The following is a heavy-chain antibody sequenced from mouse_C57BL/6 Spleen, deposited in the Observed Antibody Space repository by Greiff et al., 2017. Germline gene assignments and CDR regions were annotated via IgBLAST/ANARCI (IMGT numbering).Heavy chain of an antibody. J-gene: IGHJ1*03. CDR1: GYTFTSYW. V-gene: IGHV1-52*01. CDR2: IDPSDSET. CDR3: AISSSFKYFCV. Sequence: VQLQQPGAELVRPGSSVKLSCKASGYTFTSYWMHWVKQRPIQGLEWIGNIDPSDSETHYNQKFKDKATLTVDKSSSTAYMQLSSLTSEDSAIYYCAISSSFKYFCVWGTMTTVSVSS.